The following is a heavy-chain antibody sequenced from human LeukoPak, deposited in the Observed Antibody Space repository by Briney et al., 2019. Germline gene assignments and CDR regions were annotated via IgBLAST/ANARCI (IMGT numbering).Heavy chain of an antibody. CDR1: GFTVSSNY. J-gene: IGHJ5*02. CDR3: ARENSFVGQRGFDP. V-gene: IGHV3-53*01. CDR2: IYSGGST. Sequence: QPGGSLRLSCAASGFTVSSNYMSWVRQAPGKGLEWVSVIYSGGSTYYADSVKGRFTISRDNSKNTLYLQMNSLRAEDTAVYYCARENSFVGQRGFDPWGQGTLVTVAS. D-gene: IGHD2-21*01.